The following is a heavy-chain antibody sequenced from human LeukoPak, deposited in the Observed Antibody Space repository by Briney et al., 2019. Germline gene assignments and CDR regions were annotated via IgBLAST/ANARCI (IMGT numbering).Heavy chain of an antibody. Sequence: KSSETLSLTCAVSAISFSAYYWNWIRQSPGKGLEWIGEINYGGSTKYTPSLEGRGTILIDTSKNQFSLKLTSVTAADTAVYYCARGFPPGSGSRGSHAFDVWGQGTMVTVSS. CDR3: ARGFPPGSGSRGSHAFDV. D-gene: IGHD6-19*01. CDR1: AISFSAYY. J-gene: IGHJ3*01. CDR2: INYGGST. V-gene: IGHV4-34*01.